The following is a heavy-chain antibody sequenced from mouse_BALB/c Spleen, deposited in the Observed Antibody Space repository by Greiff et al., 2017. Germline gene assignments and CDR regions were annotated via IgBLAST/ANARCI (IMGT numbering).Heavy chain of an antibody. CDR2: IRNKANGYTT. V-gene: IGHV7-3*02. CDR3: AREAYYRYDGGYYYAMDY. CDR1: GFTFTDYY. D-gene: IGHD2-14*01. Sequence: EVKLVESGGGLVQPGGSLRLSCATSGFTFTDYYMSWVRQPPGKALEWLGFIRNKANGYTTEYSASVKGRFTISRDNSQSILYLQMNTLRAEDSATYYCAREAYYRYDGGYYYAMDYWGQGTSVTVSS. J-gene: IGHJ4*01.